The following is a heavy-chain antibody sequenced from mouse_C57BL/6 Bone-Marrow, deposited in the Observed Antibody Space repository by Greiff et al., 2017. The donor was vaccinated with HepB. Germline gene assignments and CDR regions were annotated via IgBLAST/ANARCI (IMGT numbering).Heavy chain of an antibody. CDR2: IYPGSGNT. D-gene: IGHD2-2*01. Sequence: QVQLQQSGAELVRPGASVKLSCKASGYTFTDYYINWVKQRPGQGLEWIARIYPGSGNTYYNEKFKGKATLTAEKSSSTAYMQLSSLTSEDSAVYFCARPYGYDGAWFAYWGQGTLVTVSA. J-gene: IGHJ3*01. V-gene: IGHV1-76*01. CDR3: ARPYGYDGAWFAY. CDR1: GYTFTDYY.